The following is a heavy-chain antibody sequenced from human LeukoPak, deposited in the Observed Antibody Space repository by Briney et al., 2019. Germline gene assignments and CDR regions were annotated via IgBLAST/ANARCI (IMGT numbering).Heavy chain of an antibody. J-gene: IGHJ3*02. D-gene: IGHD2-21*01. CDR1: GYTFTGYY. CDR3: ATSREGLLWWHHAFDI. V-gene: IGHV1-8*02. Sequence: ASVKVSCKASGYTFTGYYMHWVRQAPGQGLEWMGWMNPNSGNTGYAQKFQGRVTMTRNTSISTAYMELSSLRSEDTAVYYCATSREGLLWWHHAFDIWGQGTMVTVSS. CDR2: MNPNSGNT.